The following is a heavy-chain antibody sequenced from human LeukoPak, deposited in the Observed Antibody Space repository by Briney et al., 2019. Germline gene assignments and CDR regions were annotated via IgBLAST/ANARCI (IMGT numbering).Heavy chain of an antibody. CDR3: ARGDRSGRSSGWYYYYYMDV. D-gene: IGHD6-19*01. V-gene: IGHV1-18*01. J-gene: IGHJ6*03. Sequence: ASVKVSCKASGYTFTSYGISWVRQAPGQGLEWMGWISAYNGNTNYAQKLQGRVTMTTDTSTSTAYMELRSLRSDDTAVYYCARGDRSGRSSGWYYYYYMDVWGKGTTVTVSS. CDR1: GYTFTSYG. CDR2: ISAYNGNT.